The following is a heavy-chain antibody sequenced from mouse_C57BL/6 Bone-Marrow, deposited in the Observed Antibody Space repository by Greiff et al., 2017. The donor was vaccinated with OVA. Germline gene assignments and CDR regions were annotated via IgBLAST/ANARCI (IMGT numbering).Heavy chain of an antibody. V-gene: IGHV1-26*01. D-gene: IGHD1-1*01. CDR1: GYTFTDYY. CDR2: INPNNGGT. J-gene: IGHJ2*01. CDR3: ARSFITTVVATDFDY. Sequence: VQLQQSGPELVKPGASVKISCKASGYTFTDYYMNWVKQSHGKSLEWIGDINPNNGGTSYNQKFKGKATLTVDKSSSTAYMELRRLTSEDSAVYYCARSFITTVVATDFDYWGQGTTLTVSS.